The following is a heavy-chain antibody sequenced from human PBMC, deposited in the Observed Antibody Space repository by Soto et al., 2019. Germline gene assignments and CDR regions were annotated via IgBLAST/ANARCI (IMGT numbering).Heavy chain of an antibody. D-gene: IGHD3-9*01. CDR2: INAGNGNT. J-gene: IGHJ4*02. CDR1: GYTFTSYA. V-gene: IGHV1-3*01. CDR3: ARGDILIDY. Sequence: QVQLVQSGAEVKKPGASVKVSCKASGYTFTSYAMHWVRQAPGQRLEWMGWINAGNGNTKYSQKSQXXXTXPRDTSASTAYMELSSLRSEDTAVYYCARGDILIDYWGQGTLVTVSS.